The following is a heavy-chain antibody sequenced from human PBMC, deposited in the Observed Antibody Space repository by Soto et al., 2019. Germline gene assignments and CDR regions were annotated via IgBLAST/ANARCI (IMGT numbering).Heavy chain of an antibody. CDR3: AKSHCSSTSTCSGGHFEY. D-gene: IGHD2-2*01. V-gene: IGHV3-23*01. CDR1: GLTFSSYA. CDR2: ISGSGGNT. Sequence: PGGSLRLSCAASGLTFSSYAMSWVRQAPGKGLEWVSAISGSGGNTNYADSVKGRFTISRDNSKSTLYLQLNSLRAEDTAVYYCAKSHCSSTSTCSGGHFEYWGQGALVTVSS. J-gene: IGHJ4*02.